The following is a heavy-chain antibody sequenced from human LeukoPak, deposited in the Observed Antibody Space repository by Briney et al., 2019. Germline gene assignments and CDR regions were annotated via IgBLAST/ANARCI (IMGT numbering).Heavy chain of an antibody. CDR2: ISGSSSII. J-gene: IGHJ3*02. CDR3: ARDLRDGAFAFDI. V-gene: IGHV3-48*04. CDR1: GFTFSSYS. D-gene: IGHD3-10*01. Sequence: PGGSLRLSCAASGFTFSSYSMSWVRQAPGKGLEWVSYISGSSSIIYYADSVKGRFTISRDNAKNSLYLQINSLRAEDTAVYYCARDLRDGAFAFDIWGHGTMVTVSS.